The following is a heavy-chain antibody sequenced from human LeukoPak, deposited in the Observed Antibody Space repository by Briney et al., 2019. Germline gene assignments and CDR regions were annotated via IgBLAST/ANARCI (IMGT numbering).Heavy chain of an antibody. J-gene: IGHJ4*02. CDR3: ARVSGYSGYDKVPN. D-gene: IGHD5-12*01. Sequence: GGSLRLSCAASGFTFSSYSMNWVRQAPGKGLEWVSSISSSSSYIYYADSVKGRFTISRDNSKNTLYLQMNSLRAEDTAVYYCARVSGYSGYDKVPNWGQGTLVTVSS. CDR2: ISSSSSYI. V-gene: IGHV3-21*01. CDR1: GFTFSSYS.